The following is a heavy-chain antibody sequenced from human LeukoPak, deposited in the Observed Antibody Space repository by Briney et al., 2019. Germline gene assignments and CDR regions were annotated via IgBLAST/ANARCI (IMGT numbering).Heavy chain of an antibody. CDR2: MSYEETYK. CDR1: GFSVRDYA. J-gene: IGHJ3*02. Sequence: GGSLRLSCAASGFSVRDYAMHWVRQAPGKGLEWVAVMSYEETYKNYAEAVKGRFTISRDDSKNTLFLQMSSLRPEDTAVYYCARDQVPAAGLDAFDIWGQGTMVTVSS. CDR3: ARDQVPAAGLDAFDI. V-gene: IGHV3-30-3*01. D-gene: IGHD6-13*01.